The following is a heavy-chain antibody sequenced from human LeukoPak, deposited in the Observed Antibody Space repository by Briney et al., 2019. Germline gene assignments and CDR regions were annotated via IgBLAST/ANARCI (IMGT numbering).Heavy chain of an antibody. V-gene: IGHV3-7*01. CDR3: ARYRLNYYDSSGYGYYFDY. Sequence: GGSLRLSCAASGFTFSSYWMSWVRQAPGKGLEWVPNIKQDGSEKYYVDSVKGRFTISRDNAKNSLYLQMNSLRAEDTAVYYCARYRLNYYDSSGYGYYFDYWGQGTLVTVSS. D-gene: IGHD3-22*01. CDR2: IKQDGSEK. CDR1: GFTFSSYW. J-gene: IGHJ4*02.